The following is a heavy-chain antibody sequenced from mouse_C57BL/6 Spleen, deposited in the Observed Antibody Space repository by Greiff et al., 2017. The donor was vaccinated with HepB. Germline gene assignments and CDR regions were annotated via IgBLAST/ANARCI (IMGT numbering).Heavy chain of an antibody. V-gene: IGHV1-4*01. CDR2: INPSSGYT. D-gene: IGHD2-4*01. CDR3: ARGGDYGAYYFDY. J-gene: IGHJ2*01. Sequence: VQLQQSGAELARPGASVKMSCKASGYTFTSYTMHWVKQRPGQGLEWIGYINPSSGYTKYNQKFKDKATLTADKSSSTAYMQLSSLTSEDSAVYYCARGGDYGAYYFDYCGQGTTLTVSS. CDR1: GYTFTSYT.